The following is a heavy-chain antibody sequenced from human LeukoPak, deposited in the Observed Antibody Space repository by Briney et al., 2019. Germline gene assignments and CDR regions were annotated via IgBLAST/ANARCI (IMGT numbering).Heavy chain of an antibody. J-gene: IGHJ4*02. V-gene: IGHV3-33*01. CDR3: ARDIAPAGLFFDY. CDR1: GFTFSSYG. D-gene: IGHD6-13*01. CDR2: IWYDGSNK. Sequence: GGSLRLSCAASGFTFSSYGMHWVRQAPGKGLEWVAVIWYDGSNKYYADSVKGRFTISRDNSKNTLYLQMNSLRAEDTAVYYCARDIAPAGLFFDYWGQGTLVTVSS.